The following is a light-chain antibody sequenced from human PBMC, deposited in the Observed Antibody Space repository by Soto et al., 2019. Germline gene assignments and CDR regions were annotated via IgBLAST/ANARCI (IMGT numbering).Light chain of an antibody. Sequence: VLTQSPVTLSVSPGERATLSCRASESVGFSLAWFQQKPGQAPSLLIYGASTRAPGIPVRFSGSGSGTEFTLTISSLQSEDLAVYFCQQYYDWRTFGQGTKVQI. J-gene: IGKJ1*01. CDR2: GAS. CDR1: ESVGFS. V-gene: IGKV3-15*01. CDR3: QQYYDWRT.